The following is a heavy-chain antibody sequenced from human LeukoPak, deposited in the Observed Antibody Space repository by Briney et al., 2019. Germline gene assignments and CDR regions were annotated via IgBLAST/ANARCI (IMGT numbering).Heavy chain of an antibody. J-gene: IGHJ5*02. D-gene: IGHD2-2*02. CDR1: GGSISSYY. CDR3: ARQLGRDVVVPAAIGWFDP. CDR2: IYYSGST. Sequence: SETLSLTCTVSGGSISSYYWGWIRQPPGKGLEWIGSIYYSGSTYYNPSLKSRVTISVDTSKNQFSLKLSSVTAADTAVYYCARQLGRDVVVPAAIGWFDPWGQGTLVTVSS. V-gene: IGHV4-39*01.